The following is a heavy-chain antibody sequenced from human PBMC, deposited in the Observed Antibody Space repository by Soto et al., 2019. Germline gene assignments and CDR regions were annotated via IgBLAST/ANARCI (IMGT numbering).Heavy chain of an antibody. Sequence: ASVKVSCKASGYTFTGYYMHWVRQAPGQGLEWMGWINPNSGGTNYAQKFQGWVTMTRDTSISTAYMELSRLRSDDTAVYYCARDRAVSDGYNQSGYYYYYYGMDVWGQGTTVTVSS. J-gene: IGHJ6*02. D-gene: IGHD5-12*01. CDR1: GYTFTGYY. CDR3: ARDRAVSDGYNQSGYYYYYYGMDV. CDR2: INPNSGGT. V-gene: IGHV1-2*04.